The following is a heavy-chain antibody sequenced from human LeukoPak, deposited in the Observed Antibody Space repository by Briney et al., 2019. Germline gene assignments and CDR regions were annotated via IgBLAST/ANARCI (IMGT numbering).Heavy chain of an antibody. Sequence: SETLSLTCTVFGGSFGSFYWTWIRQPPGKGLEWIGEITPSGSTSYIPSVKSRLTISMDTSQDQFSLRLTSMNAGDTAVYYCARISSSGSLDYWGQGTLVTVSS. CDR1: GGSFGSFY. CDR3: ARISSSGSLDY. V-gene: IGHV4-34*01. J-gene: IGHJ4*02. D-gene: IGHD2/OR15-2a*01. CDR2: ITPSGST.